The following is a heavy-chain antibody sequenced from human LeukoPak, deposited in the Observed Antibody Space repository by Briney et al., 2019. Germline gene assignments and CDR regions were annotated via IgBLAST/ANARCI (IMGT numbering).Heavy chain of an antibody. D-gene: IGHD6-13*01. J-gene: IGHJ4*02. CDR2: ISWNSGSI. CDR1: GFTFRTCW. CDR3: AKDIAPGVAAAGTSYYFDY. Sequence: GGSLRLSCVASGFTFRTCWMNWFRRAPGKGLEWVSGISWNSGSIGYADSVKGRFTISRDNAKNSLYLQMNSLRAEDTALYYCAKDIAPGVAAAGTSYYFDYWGQGTLVTVSS. V-gene: IGHV3-9*01.